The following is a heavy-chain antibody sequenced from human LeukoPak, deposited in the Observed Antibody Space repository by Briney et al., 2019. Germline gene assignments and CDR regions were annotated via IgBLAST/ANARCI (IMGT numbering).Heavy chain of an antibody. CDR2: IHYTGST. J-gene: IGHJ4*02. Sequence: SETLSLTCTVSGGAIRSYYWSWIRQPPGKGLEWIGYIHYTGSTNYNPSLKSRVTISVDTSKNQFSLQLSSVTATDTAVYFCARHSSSWYPDYWGQGTLVTVSS. CDR3: ARHSSSWYPDY. CDR1: GGAIRSYY. V-gene: IGHV4-59*08. D-gene: IGHD6-13*01.